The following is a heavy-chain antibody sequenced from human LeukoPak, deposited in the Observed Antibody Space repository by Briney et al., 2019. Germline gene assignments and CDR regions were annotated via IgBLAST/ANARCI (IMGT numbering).Heavy chain of an antibody. CDR1: GYTFTGYY. D-gene: IGHD5-12*01. V-gene: IGHV1-2*02. CDR3: VREGSGYDY. Sequence: ASVEVSCKASGYTFTGYYLHWVRQAPGQGLEWMGWINPNSGGTDYAQKFQGRVTMTRDTSISTAYMELSRLRSDDTAVYYCVREGSGYDYWGQGTLVTVSS. J-gene: IGHJ4*02. CDR2: INPNSGGT.